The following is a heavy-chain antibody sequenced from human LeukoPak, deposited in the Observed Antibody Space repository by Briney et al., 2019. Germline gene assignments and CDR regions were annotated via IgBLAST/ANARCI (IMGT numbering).Heavy chain of an antibody. D-gene: IGHD1-26*01. CDR1: GGAISSSGYY. CDR2: IYYSGGT. V-gene: IGHV4-39*01. CDR3: ARHEYSGSYYGLSWFDP. Sequence: PSETLSLTCTVSGGAISSSGYYWGWIRQPPGKGLEWVASIYYSGGTYYNPSLKSRVTISVDTSKNQLSLKLSSLTAADTAVYYCARHEYSGSYYGLSWFDPWGQGTLVTVSS. J-gene: IGHJ5*02.